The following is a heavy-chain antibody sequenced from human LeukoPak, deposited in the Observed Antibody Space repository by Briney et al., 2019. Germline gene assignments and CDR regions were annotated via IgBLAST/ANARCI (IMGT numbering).Heavy chain of an antibody. D-gene: IGHD3-22*01. Sequence: GGSLRLSCAASGFTFSTYSMNWVRQAPGKGLEWVSYISSSSSTIYYADSVKSRFTISRDNAKNSLYLQMNSLRAEDTAVYYCARGVEYYYDSSAPSNFDYWGQGTLVTVSS. CDR1: GFTFSTYS. J-gene: IGHJ4*02. V-gene: IGHV3-48*01. CDR3: ARGVEYYYDSSAPSNFDY. CDR2: ISSSSSTI.